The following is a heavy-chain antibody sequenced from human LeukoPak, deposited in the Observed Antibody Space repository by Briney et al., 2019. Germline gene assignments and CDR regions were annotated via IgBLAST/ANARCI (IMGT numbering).Heavy chain of an antibody. V-gene: IGHV1-69*05. CDR1: GGTFSSYA. CDR2: IIPIFGTA. CDR3: ARVSGSYYSLLFDY. D-gene: IGHD1-26*01. J-gene: IGHJ4*02. Sequence: ASVKVSCKASGGTFSSYAISWVRQAPGQGLEWMGGIIPIFGTANYAQKFQGRVTITTDESTSTAYMELSSLRSEDTAVYYCARVSGSYYSLLFDYWGQGTLVTVSS.